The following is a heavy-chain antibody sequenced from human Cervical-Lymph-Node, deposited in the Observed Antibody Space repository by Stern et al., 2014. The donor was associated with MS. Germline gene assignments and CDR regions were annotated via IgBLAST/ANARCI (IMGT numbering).Heavy chain of an antibody. CDR1: GFSVTTAGVG. Sequence: QVTLKESGPPLVKPTQTVTLTCTLSGFSVTTAGVGVGWIRQPPGKALEWLALLYWDVDKLYIPSLKNRLTITKDTSKNQVVLTMTNVDPVDTATYYCAHSRVKYCRGGTCYSSLFDYWGQGTLVTVSS. J-gene: IGHJ4*02. CDR3: AHSRVKYCRGGTCYSSLFDY. D-gene: IGHD2-15*01. CDR2: LYWDVDK. V-gene: IGHV2-5*02.